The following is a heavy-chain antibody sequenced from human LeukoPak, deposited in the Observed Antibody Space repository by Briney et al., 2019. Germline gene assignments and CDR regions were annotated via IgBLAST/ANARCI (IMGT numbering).Heavy chain of an antibody. CDR1: GFTFSSYG. J-gene: IGHJ4*02. CDR3: AKGAGSYYFDY. D-gene: IGHD1-26*01. V-gene: IGHV3-30*18. CDR2: ISYDGSNK. Sequence: PGRSLRLSCAASGFTFSSYGMHWVRQAPGKGLEWVAVISYDGSNKYYADSVKGRFTISRDNSKNTLYLQMNSLRAEDTAVYYCAKGAGSYYFDYWGQGTLVTVSS.